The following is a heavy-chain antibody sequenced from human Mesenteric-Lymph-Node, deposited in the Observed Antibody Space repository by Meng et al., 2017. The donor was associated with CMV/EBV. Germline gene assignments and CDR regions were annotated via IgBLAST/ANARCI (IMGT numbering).Heavy chain of an antibody. V-gene: IGHV3-7*01. J-gene: IGHJ4*02. CDR3: ARASYHYRAEF. CDR1: GFTFSSYW. D-gene: IGHD3-22*01. CDR2: IKQDGSEK. Sequence: GESLKISCAASGFTFSSYWMSWVRQAPGKGLEWVANIKQDGSEKYYVDSVKGRFTISRDNAKNSLYLQMNSLRAEDTAVYYCARASYHYRAEFWGQGTLVTVSS.